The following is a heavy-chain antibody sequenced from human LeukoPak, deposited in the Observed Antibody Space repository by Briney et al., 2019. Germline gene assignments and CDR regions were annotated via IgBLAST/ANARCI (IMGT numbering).Heavy chain of an antibody. V-gene: IGHV4-39*07. Sequence: SETLSLTCTVSGDSISGSSNYWGWIRQSPAKGLEWIGCLYQNGDTYYNPSLKNRVIISVDMSKNQFSLKVTSVTAVDTAVYYCATGGARVYYYFDVWGKGTTVTVSS. D-gene: IGHD3-16*01. CDR2: LYQNGDT. J-gene: IGHJ6*03. CDR1: GDSISGSSNY. CDR3: ATGGARVYYYFDV.